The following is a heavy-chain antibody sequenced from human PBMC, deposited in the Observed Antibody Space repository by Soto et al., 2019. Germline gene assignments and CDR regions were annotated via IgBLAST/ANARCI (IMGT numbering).Heavy chain of an antibody. Sequence: SGTLSLTCTVSGGSLSRGDDFWTLIRQPPGKGLEWIGYIYYSGSTYYNPSLKSRLTMSVDTSKNQFSLKLSSVTAADTAVYYCARDRAKWKDYYYYGMDVWGQGTTVTVSS. D-gene: IGHD1-20*01. CDR1: GGSLSRGDDF. CDR2: IYYSGST. CDR3: ARDRAKWKDYYYYGMDV. J-gene: IGHJ6*02. V-gene: IGHV4-30-4*01.